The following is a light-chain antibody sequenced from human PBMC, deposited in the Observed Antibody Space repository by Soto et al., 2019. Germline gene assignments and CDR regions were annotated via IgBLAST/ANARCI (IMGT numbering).Light chain of an antibody. CDR2: AAS. CDR1: QGLSGW. J-gene: IGKJ5*01. CDR3: QQTHSFPIT. Sequence: DIQMTQSPSTLSGSVGDRVTITCLASQGLSGWLAWYQQKPGKAPKLMIYAASSLQTGVPSRFSGTESGTDFNLTVSSLQPEDFATYYCQQTHSFPITLGQGTRLEIK. V-gene: IGKV1-12*01.